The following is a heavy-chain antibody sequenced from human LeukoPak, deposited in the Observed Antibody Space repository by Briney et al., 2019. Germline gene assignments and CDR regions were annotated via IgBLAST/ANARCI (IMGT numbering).Heavy chain of an antibody. V-gene: IGHV3-66*02. Sequence: PGGSLRLSCAASGFILHSYGMSWVRQAPGQGLAWVSLIYSDGVTQYADSVKGRFTISRDNSKNTLYLQMTSLRDEDTAVYFCARDRAEGKTWVEFDPWGQGTLVTVSS. CDR3: ARDRAEGKTWVEFDP. CDR2: IYSDGVT. J-gene: IGHJ5*02. CDR1: GFILHSYG.